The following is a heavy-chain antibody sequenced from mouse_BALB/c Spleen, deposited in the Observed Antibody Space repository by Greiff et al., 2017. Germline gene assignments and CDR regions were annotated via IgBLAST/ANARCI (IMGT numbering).Heavy chain of an antibody. J-gene: IGHJ2*01. CDR1: GFTFSSFG. V-gene: IGHV5-17*02. CDR2: ISSGSSTI. D-gene: IGHD2-4*01. Sequence: DVKLVESGGGLVQPGGSRKLSCAASGFTFSSFGMHWVRQAPEKGLEWVAYISSGSSTIYYADTVKGRFTISRDNPKNTLFLQMTSLRSEDTAMYYCARLGITTGYFDYWGQGTTLTVSS. CDR3: ARLGITTGYFDY.